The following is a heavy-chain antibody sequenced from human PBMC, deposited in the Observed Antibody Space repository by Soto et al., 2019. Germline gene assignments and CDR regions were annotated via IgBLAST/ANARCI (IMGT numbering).Heavy chain of an antibody. J-gene: IGHJ5*02. CDR2: ISDSGST. V-gene: IGHV4-31*03. CDR1: GGSISDGYY. CDR3: ARRDRSGYSYWLDT. D-gene: IGHD3-22*01. Sequence: SETLSLTCTVSGGSISDGYYWSWIRQHPGKGLEWIGSISDSGSTSYNPSLKNRLTISVDTSKNQFSLNLSSVTAADTAVYYCARRDRSGYSYWLDTWGQGTLVTVSS.